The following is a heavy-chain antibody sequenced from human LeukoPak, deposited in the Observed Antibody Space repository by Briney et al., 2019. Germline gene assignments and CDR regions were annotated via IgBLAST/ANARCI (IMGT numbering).Heavy chain of an antibody. D-gene: IGHD6-13*01. J-gene: IGHJ1*01. CDR3: ARVDSSSWYSHGDEYFQH. Sequence: ASVKVSCKVSGYTLTELSMHWVRQAPGKGLEWMGGFDPEDGETIYAQKFQGRVTMTTDTSTSTAYMELRSLRSDDTAVYYCARVDSSSWYSHGDEYFQHWGQGTLVTVSS. CDR2: FDPEDGET. V-gene: IGHV1-24*01. CDR1: GYTLTELS.